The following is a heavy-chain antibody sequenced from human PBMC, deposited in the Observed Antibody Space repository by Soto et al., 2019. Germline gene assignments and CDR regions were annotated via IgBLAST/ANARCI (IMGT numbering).Heavy chain of an antibody. Sequence: ASVKVSCKASGGTFSSYAISWVRQAPGQGLEWMGGIIPIFGTANYAQKFQGRVTITADESTSTAYMELSSLRSEDTAVYYCARMYSSSAGTPFDYWGQGTLVTVSS. CDR2: IIPIFGTA. CDR3: ARMYSSSAGTPFDY. D-gene: IGHD6-6*01. CDR1: GGTFSSYA. J-gene: IGHJ4*02. V-gene: IGHV1-69*13.